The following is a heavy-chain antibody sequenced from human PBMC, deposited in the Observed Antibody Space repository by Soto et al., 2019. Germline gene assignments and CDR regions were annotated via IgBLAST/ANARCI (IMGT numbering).Heavy chain of an antibody. CDR2: NYYSGIT. V-gene: IGHV4-31*03. CDR1: GRSFSSGGYY. D-gene: IGHD6-6*01. Sequence: SETLSLTCTVSGRSFSSGGYYWTWLRQHPGKGLEWIGYNYYSGITYYNPSLKSRVTISLDTSKNQFSLKLSSVTAADTAVYYCARGSSIAGLYYGMDVWGQGTTVTVSS. CDR3: ARGSSIAGLYYGMDV. J-gene: IGHJ6*02.